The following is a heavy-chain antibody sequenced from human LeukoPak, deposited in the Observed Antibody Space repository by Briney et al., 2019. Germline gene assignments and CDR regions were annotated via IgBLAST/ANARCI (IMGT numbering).Heavy chain of an antibody. V-gene: IGHV1-69*05. J-gene: IGHJ4*02. D-gene: IGHD1-26*01. Sequence: SVKVSCKASGGTFSSYAISWVRQAPGQGLEWMGRIISIFGTANYAQKFQGRVTITTDESTSTAYMELRSLTSDDTAVYYCARDPELRLFDYWGQGTLVTVSS. CDR3: ARDPELRLFDY. CDR1: GGTFSSYA. CDR2: IISIFGTA.